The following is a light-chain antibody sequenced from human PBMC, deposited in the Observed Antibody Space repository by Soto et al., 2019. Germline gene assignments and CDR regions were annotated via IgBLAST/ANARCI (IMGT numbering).Light chain of an antibody. V-gene: IGKV3-15*01. CDR3: QQYNNWPPWT. Sequence: EIVMTQSPATLSVSPGERATLSCRAGQSVSSNLAWYQQKPGQAPRLLIYRASTRATGIPARFSGSGSGTEFTLTISSLQSEDFAVYYCQQYNNWPPWTFGQGTKVEIK. CDR2: RAS. CDR1: QSVSSN. J-gene: IGKJ1*01.